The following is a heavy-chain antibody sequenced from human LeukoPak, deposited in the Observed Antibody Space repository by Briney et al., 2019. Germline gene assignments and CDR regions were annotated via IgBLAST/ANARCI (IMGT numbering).Heavy chain of an antibody. CDR3: AKGLYYDYVWGSYRHGFDY. Sequence: GGSLRLSCAASGFTFSSYAMHWVRQAPGKGLEWVAFIRYDGSNKYYADSVKGRFTISRDNSKNTLYLQMNSLRAEDTAVYYCAKGLYYDYVWGSYRHGFDYWGQGTLVTVSS. V-gene: IGHV3-30*02. CDR1: GFTFSSYA. D-gene: IGHD3-16*02. J-gene: IGHJ4*02. CDR2: IRYDGSNK.